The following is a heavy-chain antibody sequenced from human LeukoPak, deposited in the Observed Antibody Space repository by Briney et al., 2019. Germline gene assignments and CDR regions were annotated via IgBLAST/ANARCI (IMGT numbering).Heavy chain of an antibody. V-gene: IGHV4-59*08. J-gene: IGHJ4*02. Sequence: SETLSLTCTVSGGSISSYYWSWIRQPPGKGLEWIGYIYYSGSTNYNPSLKSRVTISVDTSKNQFSLKLSSVTAADTAVYYCARPPRGAEEFFDYWGQGTLVTVSS. CDR2: IYYSGST. CDR3: ARPPRGAEEFFDY. D-gene: IGHD3-10*01. CDR1: GGSISSYY.